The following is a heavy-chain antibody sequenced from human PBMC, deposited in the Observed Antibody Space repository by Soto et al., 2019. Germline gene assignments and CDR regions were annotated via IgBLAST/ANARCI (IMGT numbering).Heavy chain of an antibody. J-gene: IGHJ4*02. V-gene: IGHV3-7*03. D-gene: IGHD6-19*01. CDR3: ARDQDSSGWDYFDY. CDR1: GFSFSRHG. CDR2: IKQDGSEK. Sequence: GGSLRLSCAASGFSFSRHGMHWVRQAPGKGLEWVANIKQDGSEKYYVDSVKGRFTISRDNAKNSLYLQMNSLRAEDTAVYYCARDQDSSGWDYFDYCGQVPMVTVYS.